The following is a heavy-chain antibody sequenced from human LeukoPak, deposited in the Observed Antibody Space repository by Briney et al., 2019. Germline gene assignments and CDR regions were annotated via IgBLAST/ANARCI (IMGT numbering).Heavy chain of an antibody. Sequence: SETLSLTCAVSGCSITSDGYSWTWLRQPPGKGLVWIGYIYYSGSTYYNPSLKSRVTISVDMSKNQFSLKLSSVTAADTAVYYCASGSGSYLRYWGQGTLVTVSS. CDR2: IYYSGST. D-gene: IGHD3-10*01. CDR3: ASGSGSYLRY. J-gene: IGHJ4*02. V-gene: IGHV4-30-2*01. CDR1: GCSITSDGYS.